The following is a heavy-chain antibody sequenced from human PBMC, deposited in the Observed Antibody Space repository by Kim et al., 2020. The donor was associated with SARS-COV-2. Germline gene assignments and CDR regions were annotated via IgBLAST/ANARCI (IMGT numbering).Heavy chain of an antibody. J-gene: IGHJ3*01. CDR1: GGSISNHY. CDR3: ARDPPGPEYSFDL. D-gene: IGHD6-6*01. V-gene: IGHV4-59*11. Sequence: SETLSLTCLVSGGSISNHYWSWIRQPPGKGLEWIGYIDYSGGTNSNPSLKSRVTISVDTSKNQFSLKLYSVTAADTAVYYCARDPPGPEYSFDLWGQGTMVTVSA. CDR2: IDYSGGT.